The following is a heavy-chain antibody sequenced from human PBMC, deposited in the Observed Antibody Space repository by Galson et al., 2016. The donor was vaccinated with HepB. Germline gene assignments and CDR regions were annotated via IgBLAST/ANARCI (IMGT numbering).Heavy chain of an antibody. CDR2: IIPIFGTS. CDR1: GGTFSTYA. J-gene: IGHJ4*02. D-gene: IGHD3-22*01. V-gene: IGHV1-69*13. Sequence: SVKVSCKASGGTFSTYAFSWVRQAPGQGLEWMGGIIPIFGTSNYAQKFQGRVTFTADESTSTAYMELSSLRSEDTAVYYCAGDSGYLVGFFDSWGQGALVTVSS. CDR3: AGDSGYLVGFFDS.